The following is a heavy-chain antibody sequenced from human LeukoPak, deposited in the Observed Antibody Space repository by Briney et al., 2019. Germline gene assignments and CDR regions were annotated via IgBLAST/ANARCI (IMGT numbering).Heavy chain of an antibody. V-gene: IGHV3-21*01. D-gene: IGHD1-1*01. Sequence: GSLRLSCAASGFTFSSYWMHWVRQAPGKGLEWISSITSSSSYTFYADSVKGRFTISRDNAKNSLYLQMNSLRVEDTAIYYCARDPYNGAYSEGYYYYYMDVWGKGTTVTVSS. J-gene: IGHJ6*03. CDR1: GFTFSSYW. CDR2: ITSSSSYT. CDR3: ARDPYNGAYSEGYYYYYMDV.